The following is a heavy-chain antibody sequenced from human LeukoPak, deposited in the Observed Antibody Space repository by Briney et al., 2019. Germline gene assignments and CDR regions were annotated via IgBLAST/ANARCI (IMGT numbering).Heavy chain of an antibody. D-gene: IGHD2-2*01. CDR3: ARSEDIVVVPAAHFDY. CDR2: INTNTGNP. Sequence: GASVKVSCKASGYTFTSYAMNWVRQAPGQGLEWMGWINTNTGNPTYAQGFTGRFVFSLDTSVSTAYLQISSLRSEDTAVYYCARSEDIVVVPAAHFDYWGQGTLVTVSS. J-gene: IGHJ4*02. V-gene: IGHV7-4-1*02. CDR1: GYTFTSYA.